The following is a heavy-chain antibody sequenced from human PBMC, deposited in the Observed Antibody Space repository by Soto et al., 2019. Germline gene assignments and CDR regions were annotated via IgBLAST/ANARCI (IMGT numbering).Heavy chain of an antibody. V-gene: IGHV5-10-1*03. D-gene: IGHD6-6*01. Sequence: EVQLVQSGAEVKKPGESLRISCKGSGYSFTSYWISWVRQMPGKGLEWMGRIDPSDSYTNYSPAFHGHVTISADKSISTAYLQWSSLKASDTAMYYCARHPSIAARPWDWGQGTLVTVSS. J-gene: IGHJ4*02. CDR2: IDPSDSYT. CDR3: ARHPSIAARPWD. CDR1: GYSFTSYW.